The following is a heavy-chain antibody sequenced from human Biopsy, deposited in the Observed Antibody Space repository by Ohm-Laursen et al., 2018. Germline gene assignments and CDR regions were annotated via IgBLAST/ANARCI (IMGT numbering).Heavy chain of an antibody. CDR1: GFIFSTYT. V-gene: IGHV3-21*01. D-gene: IGHD2-2*01. Sequence: SLRLSRSAFGFIFSTYTMNWVRQAPGEGLEWVSSISSRSSDIYYADSVKGRFTISRDNAKNSLFLHMNSLRAEDTAVYYCARESALKWYQSLSYFNGMDVWGQGTTVTVSS. CDR3: ARESALKWYQSLSYFNGMDV. J-gene: IGHJ6*02. CDR2: ISSRSSDI.